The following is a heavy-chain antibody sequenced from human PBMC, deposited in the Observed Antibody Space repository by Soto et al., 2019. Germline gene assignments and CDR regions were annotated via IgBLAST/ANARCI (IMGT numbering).Heavy chain of an antibody. Sequence: PRGSLRLSCAASGFPFITYWMHCFRQSPVKWPVWVSRINNDGSTTRYADSVKGRFTISRDNAKNTLYLQMNSLRAEDTAVYYCASQGLYYYGLDVWGQGTTVTVSS. CDR2: INNDGSTT. CDR1: GFPFITYW. CDR3: ASQGLYYYGLDV. J-gene: IGHJ6*02. V-gene: IGHV3-74*01.